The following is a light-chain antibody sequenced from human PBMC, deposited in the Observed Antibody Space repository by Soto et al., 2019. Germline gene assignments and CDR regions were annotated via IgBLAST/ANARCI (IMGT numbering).Light chain of an antibody. CDR2: GAS. CDR1: QSVSSSY. J-gene: IGKJ1*01. V-gene: IGKV3-20*01. CDR3: QQYGSS. Sequence: VLTQSPGTLSLSPGESATLSCRASQSVSSSYLAWYKQKPGQAPRLLIYGASSRATGIPDRFSGSGSGKDFTLTISRLEPEDFAVYYCQQYGSSFGQGTKVDIK.